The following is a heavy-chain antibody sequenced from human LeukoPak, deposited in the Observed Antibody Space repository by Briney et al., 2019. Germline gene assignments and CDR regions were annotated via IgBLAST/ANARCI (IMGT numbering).Heavy chain of an antibody. D-gene: IGHD1-26*01. CDR1: GYTFIGYY. J-gene: IGHJ4*02. CDR2: INPNSGGT. CDR3: ARDRIGAT. V-gene: IGHV1-2*02. Sequence: ASWKVSCKAAGYTFIGYYMYWVRQAPGQGLEWMGWINPNSGGTNYAQKFQGRVTMTRDTSINTAYMELSRLRSDDTAVYYCARDRIGATWGQGTLVTVSS.